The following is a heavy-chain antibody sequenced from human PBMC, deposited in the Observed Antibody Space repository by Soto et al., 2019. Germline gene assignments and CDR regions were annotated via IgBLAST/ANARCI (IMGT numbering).Heavy chain of an antibody. CDR2: ISLYSDGT. CDR3: ARLVPGAAAWFGP. D-gene: IGHD2-2*01. J-gene: IGHJ5*02. Sequence: ASGKVCCKTSGYTFSNCGITWVRQAPGQPLEWLGWISLYSDGTNYAQKFQGRVSMTTDTSTTTAYMELRSLRSDDTAVYYCARLVPGAAAWFGPWGHGTLVTVSS. V-gene: IGHV1-18*01. CDR1: GYTFSNCG.